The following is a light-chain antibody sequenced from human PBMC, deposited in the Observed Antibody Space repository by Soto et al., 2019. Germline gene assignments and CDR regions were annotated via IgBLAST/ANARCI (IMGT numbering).Light chain of an antibody. CDR1: QSISSW. V-gene: IGKV1-5*03. J-gene: IGKJ1*01. CDR2: KAS. Sequence: DIQMTQSPSTLSASVGDRVTITCRASQSISSWLASYQQKPGKAPKLLIYKASSVESGVQSRFSGSGSATVFITTIRMLHPDDLVSYYCQQYNSFSTFGQGTKVEIK. CDR3: QQYNSFST.